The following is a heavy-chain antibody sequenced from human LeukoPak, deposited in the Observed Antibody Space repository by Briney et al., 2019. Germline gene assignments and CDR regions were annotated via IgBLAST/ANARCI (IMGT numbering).Heavy chain of an antibody. CDR1: GFTFSNYW. V-gene: IGHV3-74*01. D-gene: IGHD3-10*01. CDR3: AREFEGQEAGAYGLGSYDVFDI. CDR2: ITSDASST. J-gene: IGHJ3*02. Sequence: PGGSLRLSCAASGFTFSNYWMHWVRRAPGKGLVWVSRITSDASSTSYADSVKGRFTISRDNAKNTLYLRMNSLRAEDTAVYYCAREFEGQEAGAYGLGSYDVFDIWGQGTMVTVSS.